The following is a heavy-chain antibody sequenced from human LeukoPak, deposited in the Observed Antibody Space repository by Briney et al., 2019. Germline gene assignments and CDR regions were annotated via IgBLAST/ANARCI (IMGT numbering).Heavy chain of an antibody. CDR3: ARGGVAARLGY. J-gene: IGHJ4*02. Sequence: SETLSLTCAVHGGSFSGYYWTWIRQPPGQGLEWIGEINLSGSSNYNPSLKSRVTIAVDTSKNQMSLKLTSVTAADTAVYYCARGGVAARLGYWGQGTLVTVSS. CDR1: GGSFSGYY. CDR2: INLSGSS. V-gene: IGHV4-34*01. D-gene: IGHD6-6*01.